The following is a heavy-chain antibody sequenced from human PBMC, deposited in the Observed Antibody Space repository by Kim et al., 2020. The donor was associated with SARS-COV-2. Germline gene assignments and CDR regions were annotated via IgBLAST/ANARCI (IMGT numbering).Heavy chain of an antibody. V-gene: IGHV4-34*01. D-gene: IGHD3-10*01. J-gene: IGHJ6*02. CDR3: ARGPYYYGSGSYYKGYYYYGMDV. CDR2: INHSGST. CDR1: GGSFSGYY. Sequence: SETLSLTCAVYGGSFSGYYWSWIRQPPGKGLEWIGEINHSGSTNYNPSLKSRVTISVDTSKNQFSQKLSSVTAADTAVYYCARGPYYYGSGSYYKGYYYYGMDVWGQGTTVTVSS.